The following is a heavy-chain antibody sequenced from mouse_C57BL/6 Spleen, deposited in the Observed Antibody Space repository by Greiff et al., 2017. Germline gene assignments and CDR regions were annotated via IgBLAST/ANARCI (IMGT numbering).Heavy chain of an antibody. Sequence: VQLQQSGAELARPGASVKLSCKASGYTFTSSGISWVKQRTGQGLEWIGEIYPRSGNTYYNEKFKGKATLTADKSSSTAYMELRSLTSEDSAVYFCARKPSLITTVVTFDYWGQGTTLTVSS. CDR2: IYPRSGNT. J-gene: IGHJ2*01. D-gene: IGHD1-1*01. CDR1: GYTFTSSG. V-gene: IGHV1-81*01. CDR3: ARKPSLITTVVTFDY.